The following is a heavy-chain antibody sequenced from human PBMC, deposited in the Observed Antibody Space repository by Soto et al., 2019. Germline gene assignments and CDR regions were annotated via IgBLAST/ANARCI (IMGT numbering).Heavy chain of an antibody. CDR2: IIPIFGTA. D-gene: IGHD3-10*01. V-gene: IGHV1-69*13. Sequence: SVKVSCKASGGTFSSYAISWVRQAPGQGLEWMGGIIPIFGTANYAQKFQGRVTITADESTSTAYMELSSLRSEDTAVYYCARGSYYGSGRSYYYYYGMDVWGQGTTVTV. CDR1: GGTFSSYA. CDR3: ARGSYYGSGRSYYYYYGMDV. J-gene: IGHJ6*02.